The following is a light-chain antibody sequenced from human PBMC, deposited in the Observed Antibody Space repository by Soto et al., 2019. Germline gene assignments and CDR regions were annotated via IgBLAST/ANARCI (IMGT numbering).Light chain of an antibody. CDR2: DAS. CDR3: HQRSNWLFT. J-gene: IGKJ3*01. Sequence: EIVLTQSPATLSLSPGERATLSCRASQSVSSYLAWYQRQPGQSPRLLIYDASNRATGIPARFSGSGSGTDFTLTISSLETEDFAVYYCHQRSNWLFTFGPGTKVDIK. CDR1: QSVSSY. V-gene: IGKV3-11*01.